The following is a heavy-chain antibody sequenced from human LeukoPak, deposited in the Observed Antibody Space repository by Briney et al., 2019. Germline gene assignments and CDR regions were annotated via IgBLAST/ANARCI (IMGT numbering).Heavy chain of an antibody. CDR1: GYTFTGYY. CDR2: INPNSGGT. Sequence: ASVKVSCKASGYTFTGYYMHWVRQAPGQGLEWMGRINPNSGGTNYAQKFQGRVTMTRDTSISTAYMELSRLRSDDTAVYYCAREDLYGRPTSGSLLFDYWGQGTLVTVSS. CDR3: AREDLYGRPTSGSLLFDY. D-gene: IGHD1-26*01. J-gene: IGHJ4*02. V-gene: IGHV1-2*06.